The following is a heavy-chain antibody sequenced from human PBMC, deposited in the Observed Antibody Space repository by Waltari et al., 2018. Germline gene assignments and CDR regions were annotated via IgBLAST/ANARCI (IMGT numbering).Heavy chain of an antibody. CDR1: GITVGNNY. CDR2: IDTSGST. J-gene: IGHJ4*02. D-gene: IGHD6-25*01. Sequence: EVQLVESGGGLVQPGGSLRLSCAASGITVGNNYMSWVRQDPGKGLELISLIDTSGSTYDAGSVKGRCTISRDNSKNTLYLQMNSLRSEYTAVYFCARDPPGVAAAGPGRGWGQGTLVTVSS. CDR3: ARDPPGVAAAGPGRG. V-gene: IGHV3-66*02.